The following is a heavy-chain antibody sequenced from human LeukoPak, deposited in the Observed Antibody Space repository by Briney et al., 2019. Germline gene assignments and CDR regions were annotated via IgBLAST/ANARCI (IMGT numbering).Heavy chain of an antibody. D-gene: IGHD6-13*01. CDR1: GGSISSYY. V-gene: IGHV4-59*13. CDR2: IYYSGST. Sequence: SETLSLTCTVSGGSISSYYWSWIRQPPGKGLEWIGYIYYSGSTNYNPSLKSRVTISVDTSKNQFSLKLSSVTAADTAVYYCARDDSSSHAFDIWGQGTMVTVSS. CDR3: ARDDSSSHAFDI. J-gene: IGHJ3*02.